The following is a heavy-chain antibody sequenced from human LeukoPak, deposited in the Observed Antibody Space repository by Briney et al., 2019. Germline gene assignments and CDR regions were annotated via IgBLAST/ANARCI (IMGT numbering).Heavy chain of an antibody. CDR1: GGTFSSYA. CDR2: IIPIFGTA. Sequence: ASVKVSCKASGGTFSSYAISWVRQAPGQGLEWMGGIIPIFGTANYTQKFQGRVTITTDESTSTAYMDLSSLRSEDTAVYYCARGITIFNWFDPWGQGTLVTVSS. J-gene: IGHJ5*02. V-gene: IGHV1-69*05. D-gene: IGHD3-9*01. CDR3: ARGITIFNWFDP.